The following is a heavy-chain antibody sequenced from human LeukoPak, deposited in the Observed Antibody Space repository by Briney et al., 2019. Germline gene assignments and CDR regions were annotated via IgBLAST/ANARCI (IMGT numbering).Heavy chain of an antibody. Sequence: PGGSLRLSCAASGFTFDDYAMHWVRQAPGKGLEWVSGISWNSGSIGYADSVKGRFTISRDNAKNSLYLQMNSLRAEDTALYYCAKGRTLLWFGELSWFDPWGQGTLVTVSS. CDR2: ISWNSGSI. CDR3: AKGRTLLWFGELSWFDP. CDR1: GFTFDDYA. J-gene: IGHJ5*02. V-gene: IGHV3-9*01. D-gene: IGHD3-10*01.